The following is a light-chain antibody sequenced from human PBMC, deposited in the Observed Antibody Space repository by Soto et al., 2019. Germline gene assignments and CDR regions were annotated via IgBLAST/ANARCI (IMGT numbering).Light chain of an antibody. Sequence: EIVLTQSPGTLSLSPGERATLSCRASQSVTDNYLPWYQQKPGQAPRLVISGASSRTSGIPDRFSAGGSGTEFTLTITSLQSEDFAVHCCQQYNNWPLTFGPGTRLEIK. V-gene: IGKV3-20*01. CDR1: QSVTDNY. CDR3: QQYNNWPLT. J-gene: IGKJ5*01. CDR2: GAS.